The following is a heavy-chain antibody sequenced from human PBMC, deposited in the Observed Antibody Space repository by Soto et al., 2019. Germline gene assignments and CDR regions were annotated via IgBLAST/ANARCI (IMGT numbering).Heavy chain of an antibody. CDR2: IKSKNHGGTT. D-gene: IGHD2-8*01. J-gene: IGHJ6*03. CDR3: TTEYFYYMND. Sequence: EVHLVESGGGLVNPGGSLRLSCAASGFMFSSAWMNWVRQAPGKGLEWVGRIKSKNHGGTTDYAAPVQGRFTVSGDDSRDTMYLQVNSLNTEDAGVDYCTTEYFYYMNDWGKGTTVTVSS. V-gene: IGHV3-15*01. CDR1: GFMFSSAW.